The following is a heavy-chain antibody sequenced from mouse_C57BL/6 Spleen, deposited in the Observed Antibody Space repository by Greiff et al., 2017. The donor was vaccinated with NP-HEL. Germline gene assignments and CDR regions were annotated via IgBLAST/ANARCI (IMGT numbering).Heavy chain of an antibody. CDR1: GFTFTDYY. V-gene: IGHV7-3*01. CDR3: ARSPITTVVARPYFDY. Sequence: EVMLVESGGGLVQPGGSLSLSCAASGFTFTDYYMSWVRQPPGKALEWLGFIRNKANGYTTEYSASVKGRFTISIVNSQSILYLQMNALIAEDSATYYCARSPITTVVARPYFDYWGQGTTLTVSS. J-gene: IGHJ2*01. D-gene: IGHD1-1*01. CDR2: IRNKANGYTT.